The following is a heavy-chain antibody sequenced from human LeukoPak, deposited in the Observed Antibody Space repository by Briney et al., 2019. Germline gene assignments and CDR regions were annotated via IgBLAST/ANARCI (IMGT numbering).Heavy chain of an antibody. CDR2: IRYDGSNK. V-gene: IGHV3-30*02. Sequence: GGSLRLSCAASGFTFSSYGMHWVRQAPGKGLEWVAFIRYDGSNKYYADSVKGRFTIPRDNSKNTLYLQMNSLRAEDTAVYYCAKGPAYSSSWYSLLGDYWGQGTLVTVSS. CDR1: GFTFSSYG. D-gene: IGHD6-13*01. CDR3: AKGPAYSSSWYSLLGDY. J-gene: IGHJ4*02.